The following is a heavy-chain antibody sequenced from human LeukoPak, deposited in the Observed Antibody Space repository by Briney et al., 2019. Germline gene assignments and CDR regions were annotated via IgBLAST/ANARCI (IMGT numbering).Heavy chain of an antibody. CDR2: IKQDGSEK. CDR1: GFTFSTYW. V-gene: IGHV3-7*01. CDR3: AREFTTWEMPFFDY. J-gene: IGHJ4*02. Sequence: GGSLRLSCAASGFTFSTYWMSWVRQAPGKGLEWVANIKQDGSEKYYVDSVKGRFTMSRDNAKNTLYLEMNSLRAEDTAVYYCAREFTTWEMPFFDYWGQGKLVTVFS. D-gene: IGHD1-26*01.